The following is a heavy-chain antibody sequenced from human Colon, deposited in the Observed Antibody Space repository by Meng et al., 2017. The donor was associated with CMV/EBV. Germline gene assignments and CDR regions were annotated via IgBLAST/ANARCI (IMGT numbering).Heavy chain of an antibody. CDR1: FSLTTNGVG. Sequence: FSLTTNGVGVGWIRQPPRKALEWLAVIYWDDDKRYSPSLTSRLTLTKDTSKNQVVLTMTNMDPVDTGTYYCAHKYCSGGSCSPFDYWGPGTLVTVSS. D-gene: IGHD2-15*01. CDR3: AHKYCSGGSCSPFDY. CDR2: IYWDDDK. V-gene: IGHV2-5*02. J-gene: IGHJ4*02.